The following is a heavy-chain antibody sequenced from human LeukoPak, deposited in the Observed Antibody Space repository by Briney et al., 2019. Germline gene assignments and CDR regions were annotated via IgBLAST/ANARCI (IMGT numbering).Heavy chain of an antibody. J-gene: IGHJ4*02. D-gene: IGHD2-2*01. V-gene: IGHV3-23*01. CDR1: GFTFSSYA. Sequence: GGSLRLSCAASGFTFSSYAMSWVRQAPGKGLEWVSAISGSGGSTYYADSVKGRFTISRDNAKNSLYLQMNSLRAEDTAVYYCARDPGDIVVVPAANAHYWGQGTLVTVSS. CDR2: ISGSGGST. CDR3: ARDPGDIVVVPAANAHY.